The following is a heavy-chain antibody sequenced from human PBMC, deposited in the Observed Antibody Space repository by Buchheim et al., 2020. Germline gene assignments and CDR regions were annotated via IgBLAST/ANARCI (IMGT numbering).Heavy chain of an antibody. CDR1: GGSFSGYY. CDR3: ARGSGGYYGSGSYYYYYGMDV. CDR2: INHSGST. Sequence: QVQLQQWDAGLLKPSETLSLTCAVYGGSFSGYYWSWIRQPPGKGLEWIGEINHSGSTNYNPSLKSRVTISVDTSKNQFSLKLSSVTAADTAVYYCARGSGGYYGSGSYYYYYGMDVWGQGTT. D-gene: IGHD3-10*01. J-gene: IGHJ6*02. V-gene: IGHV4-34*01.